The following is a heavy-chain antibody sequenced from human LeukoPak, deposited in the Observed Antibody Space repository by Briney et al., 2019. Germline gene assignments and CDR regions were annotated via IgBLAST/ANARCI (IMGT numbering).Heavy chain of an antibody. D-gene: IGHD6-6*01. CDR2: ISSSSSYI. Sequence: GGSLRLSCAASGFTFSSYSMNWVRQAPGKGLEWVSSISSSSSYIYYADSVKGRFTISRDNAKNSLYLQMNSLRAEDTAVYYCAREIEVLAARYDAFDIWGQGTMVTVSS. CDR1: GFTFSSYS. J-gene: IGHJ3*02. CDR3: AREIEVLAARYDAFDI. V-gene: IGHV3-21*01.